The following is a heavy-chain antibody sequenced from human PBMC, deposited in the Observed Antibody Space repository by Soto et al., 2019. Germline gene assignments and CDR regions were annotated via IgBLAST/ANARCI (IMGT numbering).Heavy chain of an antibody. CDR1: GGSITSSSHF. CDR2: IYFTGNT. J-gene: IGHJ5*02. Sequence: KASETLSLTCTASGGSITSSSHFWGWVRQPPGKGLEWIGTIYFTGNTYYTPSLKSRLTMSIDTSKNEFSLRLNSVTAADTAVYYCAGQTFTIAAASYGRSNWFDHWGPGTLVTVSS. D-gene: IGHD6-25*01. V-gene: IGHV4-39*01. CDR3: AGQTFTIAAASYGRSNWFDH.